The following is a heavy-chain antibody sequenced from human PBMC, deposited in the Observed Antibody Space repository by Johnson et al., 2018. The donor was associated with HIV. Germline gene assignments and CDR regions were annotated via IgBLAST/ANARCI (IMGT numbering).Heavy chain of an antibody. J-gene: IGHJ3*02. CDR1: GFTSSSYA. CDR2: ISYDGSNK. Sequence: VQLVESGGGVVQPGRSLRLSCAASGFTSSSYAMHWVRQAPGKGLEWVAVISYDGSNKYYADSVKGRFTISRDNSKNTLYLQMNSLRAEDTAVYYCARGSKWELLGAFDSWGQGTMVTVSS. CDR3: ARGSKWELLGAFDS. D-gene: IGHD1-26*01. V-gene: IGHV3-30-3*01.